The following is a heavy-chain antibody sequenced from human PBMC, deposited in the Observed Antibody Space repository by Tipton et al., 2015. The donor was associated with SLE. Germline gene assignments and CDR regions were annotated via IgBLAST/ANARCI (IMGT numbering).Heavy chain of an antibody. Sequence: TLSLTCTVSGGSIRSSRHFWGWIRQPPGKGLEWIGVLYYSGSTYYNPPLKSPVTLSIDTSKNQFSLKMNSVTAADTAMYYCARGTPFMEWERNYFDPWGQGTLVTVSS. CDR2: LYYSGST. CDR3: ARGTPFMEWERNYFDP. CDR1: GGSIRSSRHF. V-gene: IGHV4-39*07. J-gene: IGHJ5*02. D-gene: IGHD3-3*01.